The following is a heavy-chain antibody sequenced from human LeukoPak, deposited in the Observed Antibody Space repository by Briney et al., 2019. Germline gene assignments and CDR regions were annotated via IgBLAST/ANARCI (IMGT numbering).Heavy chain of an antibody. J-gene: IGHJ4*02. V-gene: IGHV1-46*01. CDR1: GYSLTTYY. Sequence: ASVKVSCKASGYSLTTYYMHWVRQAPGQGLEWMAIINPSGGSTSYAQKFQGRVTMTRDTSTSTVYMELSSLRSDDTAVYYCARAGVVVPLDYWGQGTLVTISS. CDR3: ARAGVVVPLDY. CDR2: INPSGGST. D-gene: IGHD3-3*01.